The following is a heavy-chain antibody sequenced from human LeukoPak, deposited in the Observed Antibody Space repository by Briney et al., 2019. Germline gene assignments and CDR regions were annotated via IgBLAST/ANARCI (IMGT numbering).Heavy chain of an antibody. D-gene: IGHD4-17*01. CDR3: AREYGDYGGFDY. Sequence: SETLSLTCTVSGGSISSYYWSWIRQPPGKGLEWIGYIYYSGSTNYNPSLKSRVTISVDTSKNQFSLKLSSVTAADTAVYYCAREYGDYGGFDYWGQGTLVTVPS. J-gene: IGHJ4*02. CDR2: IYYSGST. V-gene: IGHV4-59*01. CDR1: GGSISSYY.